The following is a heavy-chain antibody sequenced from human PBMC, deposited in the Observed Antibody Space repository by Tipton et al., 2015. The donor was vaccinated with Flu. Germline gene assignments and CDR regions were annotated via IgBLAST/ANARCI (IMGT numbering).Heavy chain of an antibody. CDR3: ARSITIFGVAPDAFDI. V-gene: IGHV1-69*01. Sequence: QSGAEVKKPGSSVKVSCKASGGTFSSYAISWVRQAPGQGLEWMGGIIPIFGTANYAQKFQGRVTITADESTSTAYMELSSLRSEDTAVYYCARSITIFGVAPDAFDIWGQGTMVTVSS. CDR1: GGTFSSYA. D-gene: IGHD3-3*01. J-gene: IGHJ3*02. CDR2: IIPIFGTA.